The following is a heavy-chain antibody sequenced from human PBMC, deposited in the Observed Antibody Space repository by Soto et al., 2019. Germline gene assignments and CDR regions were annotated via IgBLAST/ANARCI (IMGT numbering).Heavy chain of an antibody. CDR3: ARDESRTRSNFDY. CDR1: GYIFTNYG. Sequence: ASVKVSCKASGYIFTNYGIHWVRQAPGQRLEWMGWFDVGNGDTKYSQKFQDRVTITTDTSASTAYMELSSLRSEDTAVYYCARDESRTRSNFDYWGQGTLVTVSS. J-gene: IGHJ4*02. V-gene: IGHV1-3*01. CDR2: FDVGNGDT.